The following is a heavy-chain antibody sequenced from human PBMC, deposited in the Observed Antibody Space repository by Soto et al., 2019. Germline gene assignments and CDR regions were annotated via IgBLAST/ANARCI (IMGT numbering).Heavy chain of an antibody. J-gene: IGHJ3*02. D-gene: IGHD3-22*01. CDR3: ASPIANYYDSSGYYYHDAFDI. V-gene: IGHV4-39*01. CDR1: GGSISSSSYY. Sequence: SETLSLTCTVSGGSISSSSYYWGWIRQPPGKGLEWIGSIYYSGSTYYNPSLKSRVTISVDTSKNQFSLKLSSVTAADTAVYYCASPIANYYDSSGYYYHDAFDIWGQGTMVTVSS. CDR2: IYYSGST.